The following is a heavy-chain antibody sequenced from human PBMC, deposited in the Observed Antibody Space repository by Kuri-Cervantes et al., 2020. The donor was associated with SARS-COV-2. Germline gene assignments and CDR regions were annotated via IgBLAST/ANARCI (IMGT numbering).Heavy chain of an antibody. CDR3: AILPTLGTATTGKY. CDR2: IYHSGST. J-gene: IGHJ4*02. V-gene: IGHV4-38-2*02. Sequence: SETLSLTCTVSGYSISSGYYWGWIRQPPGKGLEWIGSIYHSGSTYYNPSLKSRVTISVDTSKNQFSLKLSSVTAADTVVYYCAILPTLGTATTGKYWGQGTLVTVSS. CDR1: GYSISSGYY. D-gene: IGHD4-17*01.